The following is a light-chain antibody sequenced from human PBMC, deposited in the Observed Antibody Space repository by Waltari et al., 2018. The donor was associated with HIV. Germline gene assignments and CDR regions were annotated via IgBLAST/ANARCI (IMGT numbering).Light chain of an antibody. CDR3: QQRSNWPGIT. CDR2: DAS. Sequence: IVLTQSPATLSLSPGERATLSCRARQSVSSYLAWYQQKPGQAPRLLIYDASNRATGIPARFSGSGSGTDFTLTISSLEPEDFAVYYCQQRSNWPGITFGQGTRLEIK. V-gene: IGKV3-11*01. J-gene: IGKJ5*01. CDR1: QSVSSY.